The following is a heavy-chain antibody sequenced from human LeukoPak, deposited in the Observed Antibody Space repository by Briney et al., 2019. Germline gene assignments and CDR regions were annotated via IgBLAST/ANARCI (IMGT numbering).Heavy chain of an antibody. Sequence: SETLSLTCTVSGYSISSGYYWGWIRQPPGKGLEWIGSIYHSGSTYYNPSLKSRVTISVDTSKNQFSLKLSSVTAADTAVYYCARYDILTGLHYFDYWGQGTLVTVSS. J-gene: IGHJ4*02. CDR1: GYSISSGYY. CDR2: IYHSGST. V-gene: IGHV4-38-2*02. CDR3: ARYDILTGLHYFDY. D-gene: IGHD3-9*01.